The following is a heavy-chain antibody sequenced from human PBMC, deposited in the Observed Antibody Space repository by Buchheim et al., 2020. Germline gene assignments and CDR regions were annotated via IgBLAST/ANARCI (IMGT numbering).Heavy chain of an antibody. CDR2: IYYSGST. CDR1: GGSISSYY. Sequence: QVQLQESGPGLVKPSETLSLTCTVSGGSISSYYWSWIRQPPGKGLEWIGYIYYSGSTNYNPSLKSRVTISVDTSKNQFSLKLSSVTAADTAVYYCARGFRYSSSWDPSYYHYSMDVWGQGTT. V-gene: IGHV4-59*01. CDR3: ARGFRYSSSWDPSYYHYSMDV. D-gene: IGHD6-13*01. J-gene: IGHJ6*02.